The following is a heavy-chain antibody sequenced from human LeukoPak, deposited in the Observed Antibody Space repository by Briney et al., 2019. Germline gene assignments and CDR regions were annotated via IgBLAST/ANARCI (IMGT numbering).Heavy chain of an antibody. CDR3: AKDLADYYDSSGYYCGFDY. Sequence: PGGSLRLSCAASGFTFSSYAMSWVRQAPGKGLEWVSAISGSGGSTYYADSVKGRFTISRDNSKNTLYLQMNSLRAEDTAVYYRAKDLADYYDSSGYYCGFDYWGQGTLVTVSS. CDR2: ISGSGGST. V-gene: IGHV3-23*01. D-gene: IGHD3-22*01. CDR1: GFTFSSYA. J-gene: IGHJ4*02.